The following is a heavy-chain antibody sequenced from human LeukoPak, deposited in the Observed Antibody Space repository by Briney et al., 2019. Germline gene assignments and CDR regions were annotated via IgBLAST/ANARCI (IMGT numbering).Heavy chain of an antibody. Sequence: ASVKVSCKASGGTFSSYAISWVRQAAGQGLDWMGGIIPIFGTANYAQKFQGRVTITADESTSTAYMELSSLRSEDTAVYYCACRSLGQSGYDAFGYWGQGTLVTVSS. CDR2: IIPIFGTA. V-gene: IGHV1-69*01. J-gene: IGHJ4*02. CDR3: ACRSLGQSGYDAFGY. D-gene: IGHD5-12*01. CDR1: GGTFSSYA.